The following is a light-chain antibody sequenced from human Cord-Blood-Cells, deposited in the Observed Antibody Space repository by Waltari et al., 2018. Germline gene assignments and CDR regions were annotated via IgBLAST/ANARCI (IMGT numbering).Light chain of an antibody. V-gene: IGKV3-20*01. Sequence: EIVLTQSPGTLSLSPGERATLSCRASQSVRSSYLAWYQQKPGQAPRLLIYGASSRATGIPDRFSGSGSGTDFTLTISRLEPKDFAVYYCQQYGSSPYTFGQGTKLEIK. J-gene: IGKJ2*01. CDR3: QQYGSSPYT. CDR1: QSVRSSY. CDR2: GAS.